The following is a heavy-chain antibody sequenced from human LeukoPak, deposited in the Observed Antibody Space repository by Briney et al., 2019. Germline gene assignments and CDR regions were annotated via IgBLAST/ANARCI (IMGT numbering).Heavy chain of an antibody. CDR2: INHSGST. V-gene: IGHV4-34*01. CDR3: ARRHYGGNSGRYWYFDL. J-gene: IGHJ2*01. Sequence: SETLSLTCAVYGGSFSGYYWSWIRQPPGKGLEWIGEINHSGSTNYNPSLKSRVTISVDTSKNQFSPKLSSVTAADTAVYYCARRHYGGNSGRYWYFDLWGRGTLVTVSS. CDR1: GGSFSGYY. D-gene: IGHD3-10*01.